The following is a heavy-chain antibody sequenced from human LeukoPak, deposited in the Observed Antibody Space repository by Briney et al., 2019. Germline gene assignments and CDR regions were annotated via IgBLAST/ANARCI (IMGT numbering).Heavy chain of an antibody. CDR3: ARIVVVVAATWYNWFDP. V-gene: IGHV4-59*08. Sequence: PSETLSLTCTVSGGSISSYYWSWIRQPPGKGLEWIGYIYYSGSTNYNPSLKSRVTISVDTSKNQFSLELSSVTAADTAVYYCARIVVVVAATWYNWFDPWGQGTLVTVSS. CDR2: IYYSGST. D-gene: IGHD2-15*01. CDR1: GGSISSYY. J-gene: IGHJ5*02.